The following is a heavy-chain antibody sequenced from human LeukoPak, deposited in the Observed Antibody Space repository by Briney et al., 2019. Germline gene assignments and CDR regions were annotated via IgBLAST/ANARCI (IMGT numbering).Heavy chain of an antibody. CDR1: GYTLIELS. Sequence: ASVKVSCKVSGYTLIELSMHWVRQAPGKGLEWMGGFDPEDGETIYAQKFQDRVTMTEDTSTDTAYMELSSLRSEDTALYYCATDRIYGDYSFDYWGQGTLVTVSS. CDR2: FDPEDGET. J-gene: IGHJ4*02. V-gene: IGHV1-24*01. D-gene: IGHD4-17*01. CDR3: ATDRIYGDYSFDY.